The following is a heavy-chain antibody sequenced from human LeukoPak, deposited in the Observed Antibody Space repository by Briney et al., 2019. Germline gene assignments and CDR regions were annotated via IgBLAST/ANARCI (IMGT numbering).Heavy chain of an antibody. V-gene: IGHV3-48*03. J-gene: IGHJ4*02. CDR3: AREVSYYDSSGYYLPFGY. D-gene: IGHD3-22*01. Sequence: GGSLRLSCAASGFTFSSYEMNWVRQAPGKGLEWVSYISSSGSTIYYADSVKGRFTISRDNAKNSLCLQMNSLRAEDTAVYYCAREVSYYDSSGYYLPFGYWGQGTLVTVSS. CDR2: ISSSGSTI. CDR1: GFTFSSYE.